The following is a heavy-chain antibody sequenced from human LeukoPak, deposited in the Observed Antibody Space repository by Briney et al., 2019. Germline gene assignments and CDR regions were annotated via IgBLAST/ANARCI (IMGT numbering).Heavy chain of an antibody. V-gene: IGHV3-23*01. J-gene: IGHJ4*02. Sequence: PGGSLILSCSASGFTFISYAISSVPQAPAKGLERVSPISGSDDITSYADFVKGRSTITRDNSKNKMYMQMNSLGAEDTAVYYGAKDYYYDSSGYWGQGTLVTVSS. CDR1: GFTFISYA. D-gene: IGHD3-22*01. CDR3: AKDYYYDSSGY. CDR2: ISGSDDIT.